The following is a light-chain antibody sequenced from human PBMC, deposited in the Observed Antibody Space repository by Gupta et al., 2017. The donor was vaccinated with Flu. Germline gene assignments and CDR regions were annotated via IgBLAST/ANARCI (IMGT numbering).Light chain of an antibody. V-gene: IGKV1-39*01. CDR2: AAS. CDR1: ENINTY. CDR3: QQRYNAFSVT. J-gene: IGKJ4*01. Sequence: DIQMTQSPSSLSAPVGDRVTITCRSSENINTYLNWYQHKPGKAPQVLIYAASNLQGGVPSRFSGSGSGTDFTLTISSLQPEDSATYYCQQRYNAFSVTFGGGTKVEIK.